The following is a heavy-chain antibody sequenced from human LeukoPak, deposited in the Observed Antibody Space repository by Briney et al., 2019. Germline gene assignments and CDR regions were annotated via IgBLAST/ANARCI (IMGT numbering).Heavy chain of an antibody. Sequence: GGSLRLSCAASGFTFSDYWMSWVRQAPGKGLEWVANIKQDGSEQYYVDSVKGRFTISRDNAKNSVYLQMNSLRVEDTAVYYCARGVGGADYWGQGTLVTVSS. J-gene: IGHJ4*02. V-gene: IGHV3-7*01. D-gene: IGHD2-21*01. CDR1: GFTFSDYW. CDR2: IKQDGSEQ. CDR3: ARGVGGADY.